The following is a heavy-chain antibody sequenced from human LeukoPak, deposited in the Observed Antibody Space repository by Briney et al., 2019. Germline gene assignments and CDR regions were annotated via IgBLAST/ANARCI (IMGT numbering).Heavy chain of an antibody. CDR2: ITGDGAST. J-gene: IGHJ4*02. D-gene: IGHD1-1*01. Sequence: GGSLRLSCAASGHTFSSFYMHWVRQTAGKGLVWVSRITGDGASTTYADSVKGRFTMSRDNAKNTLYVQMNSLRSEDTAVYYCAREFGGTYLFDYRGQGTLVTVSS. V-gene: IGHV3-74*01. CDR1: GHTFSSFY. CDR3: AREFGGTYLFDY.